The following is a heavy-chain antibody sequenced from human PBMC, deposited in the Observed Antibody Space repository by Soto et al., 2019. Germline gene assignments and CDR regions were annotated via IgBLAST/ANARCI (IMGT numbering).Heavy chain of an antibody. Sequence: GGSLRLSCAASGFIFKMYWMHWVRQSPGKGLVWISRIYNDGTYSDYADSVRGRFTISRDNVNDTLYLQMNNLRAEDSGLYYCTRGPRPISTGTGAYWGQGTQVTSPQ. CDR2: IYNDGTYS. J-gene: IGHJ4*02. D-gene: IGHD3-10*01. CDR1: GFIFKMYW. V-gene: IGHV3-74*01. CDR3: TRGPRPISTGTGAY.